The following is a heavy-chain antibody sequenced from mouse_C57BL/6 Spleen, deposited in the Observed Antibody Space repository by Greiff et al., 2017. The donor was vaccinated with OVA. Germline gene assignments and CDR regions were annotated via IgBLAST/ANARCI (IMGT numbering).Heavy chain of an antibody. CDR3: ASQLRLPWFAC. V-gene: IGHV5-17*01. D-gene: IGHD3-2*02. Sequence: EVKLQESGGGLVKPGGSLKLSCAASGFTFSDYGMHWVRQAPEKGLEWVAYISSASSTIYYADTVKGRFTISRDNAKNTLFLQMTSLRSEDTAMYYCASQLRLPWFACWGQGTLVTVSA. J-gene: IGHJ3*01. CDR1: GFTFSDYG. CDR2: ISSASSTI.